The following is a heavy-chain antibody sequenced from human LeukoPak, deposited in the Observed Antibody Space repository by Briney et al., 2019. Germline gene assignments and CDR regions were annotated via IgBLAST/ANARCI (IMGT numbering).Heavy chain of an antibody. CDR2: INWNGGSI. J-gene: IGHJ3*02. CDR1: GFTFDDYG. D-gene: IGHD3/OR15-3a*01. Sequence: GGSLRLSCAASGFTFDDYGMSWVRHAPGKGLEWVFGINWNGGSIGYADSVKGLFTISRHNAKNSLNLQMNSLRAEDTALYYCARGWTSLDAFDIWGQGTMVTVSS. CDR3: ARGWTSLDAFDI. V-gene: IGHV3-20*04.